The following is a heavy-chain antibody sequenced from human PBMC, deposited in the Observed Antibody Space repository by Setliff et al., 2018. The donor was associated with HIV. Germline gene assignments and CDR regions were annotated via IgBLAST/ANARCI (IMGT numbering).Heavy chain of an antibody. J-gene: IGHJ6*02. CDR3: ARERIAVAGTLYYYYGMDV. CDR1: GFTFSAYA. CDR2: TTSNGRTT. D-gene: IGHD6-19*01. Sequence: GGSLRLSCAASGFTFSAYAMTWVRQAPGKGLEWVSATTSNGRTTDYAESVRGRFTLSRDNSKNTLYLQMNSLRAEDTAVYYCARERIAVAGTLYYYYGMDVWGQGTTVTVSS. V-gene: IGHV3-23*01.